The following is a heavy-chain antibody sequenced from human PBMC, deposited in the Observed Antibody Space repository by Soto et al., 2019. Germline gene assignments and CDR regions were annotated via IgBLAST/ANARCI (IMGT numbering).Heavy chain of an antibody. CDR3: ASLNLAYCGGDCHYFDY. CDR1: GGTFSSYT. V-gene: IGHV1-69*02. J-gene: IGHJ4*02. D-gene: IGHD2-21*02. Sequence: QVQLVQSGAEVKKPGSSVKVSCKASGGTFSSYTISWVRQAPGQGLEWMGRIIPILGIANNAQKFQGRVTITADKSTSTAYMELSSLRSEDTAVYYCASLNLAYCGGDCHYFDYWGQGTLVTVSS. CDR2: IIPILGIA.